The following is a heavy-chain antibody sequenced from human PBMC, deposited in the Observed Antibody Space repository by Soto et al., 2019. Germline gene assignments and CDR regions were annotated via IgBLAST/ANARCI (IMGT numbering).Heavy chain of an antibody. CDR1: GGSISSGDYY. CDR3: AREPYDYDRSGHFDY. V-gene: IGHV4-30-4*01. Sequence: SETLSLTCTVSGGSISSGDYYWNWIRQPPGKGLEWIGFIYYSGSTYYNPSRKSRVTISVDTSKNQFSVRLTSVTAADTAVYYCAREPYDYDRSGHFDYWGQGTLVTVSS. J-gene: IGHJ4*02. CDR2: IYYSGST. D-gene: IGHD3-22*01.